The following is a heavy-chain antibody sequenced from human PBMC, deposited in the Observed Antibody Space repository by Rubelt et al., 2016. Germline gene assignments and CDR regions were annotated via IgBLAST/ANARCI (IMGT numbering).Heavy chain of an antibody. J-gene: IGHJ4*02. CDR3: ARDSNWGFDY. Sequence: EVQLVESGGGLVQPGGSLRLSCAASGFPFSTYSMNWVRQAPGKGLEEVSHIGSTIDYVESVKGRFTISRDNAKNAVYMEMRSLRAEDSAVYYCARDSNWGFDYWGQGIQVTVSS. CDR2: IGSTI. CDR1: GFPFSTYS. D-gene: IGHD7-27*01. V-gene: IGHV3-48*04.